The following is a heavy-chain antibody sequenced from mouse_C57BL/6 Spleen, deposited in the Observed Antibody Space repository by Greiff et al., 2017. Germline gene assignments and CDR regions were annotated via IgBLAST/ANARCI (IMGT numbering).Heavy chain of an antibody. CDR3: AREHGNSFAY. Sequence: EVKLMASGGGLVKPGGSLKLSCAASGFTFSDYGMHWVRQAPEKGLEWVAYISSGSSTIYYADTVKGRFTISRDNAKNTLFLQITSLRSEDTAMYYCAREHGNSFAYWGQGTLVTVSA. CDR2: ISSGSSTI. D-gene: IGHD2-1*01. CDR1: GFTFSDYG. J-gene: IGHJ3*01. V-gene: IGHV5-17*01.